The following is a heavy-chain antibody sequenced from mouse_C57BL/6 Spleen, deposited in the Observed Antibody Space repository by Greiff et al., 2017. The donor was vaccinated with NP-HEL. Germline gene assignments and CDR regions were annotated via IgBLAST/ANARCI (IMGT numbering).Heavy chain of an antibody. CDR1: GYAFSSSW. CDR2: IYPGDGDT. D-gene: IGHD2-4*01. J-gene: IGHJ2*01. V-gene: IGHV1-82*01. CDR3: ARGAYYDSPYYDY. Sequence: VKLMESGPELVKPGASVKISCKASGYAFSSSWMNWVKQRPGKGLEWIGRIYPGDGDTNYNGKFKGKATLTADKSSSTAYMQLSSLTAEDSAVYFCARGAYYDSPYYDYWGQGTTLTVSS.